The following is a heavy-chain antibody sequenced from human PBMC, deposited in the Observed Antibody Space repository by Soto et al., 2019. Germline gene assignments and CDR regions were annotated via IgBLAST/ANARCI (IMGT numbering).Heavy chain of an antibody. CDR3: MRGDVGWLDDLRQGELDP. V-gene: IGHV1-18*01. CDR2: ISTYNGNT. CDR1: GYSFTSYG. Sequence: QVPMVQSGAEVKKTGASVKVACKASGYSFTSYGVSWVRQAPGQGLEWMGWISTYNGNTNYAQKFQDRVKMTADTSTSTAYMELGSLRSDDTAIYYCMRGDVGWLDDLRQGELDPWGQGTLVTVSA. D-gene: IGHD6-19*01. J-gene: IGHJ5*02.